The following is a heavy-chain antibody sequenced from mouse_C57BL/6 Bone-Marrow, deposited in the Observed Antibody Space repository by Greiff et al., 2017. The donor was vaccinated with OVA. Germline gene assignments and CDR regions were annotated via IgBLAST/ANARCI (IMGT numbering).Heavy chain of an antibody. CDR3: ARSSYYYGSSPYWYFDV. J-gene: IGHJ1*03. V-gene: IGHV1-55*01. Sequence: QVQLQQPGAELVKPGASVKMSCKASGYTFTSYWLTWVKQRPGQGLAWIGDIYPGSGSTNYNEKFRSKATLTVDTSSSTAYMQLSSLTSEDSAVYYCARSSYYYGSSPYWYFDVWGTGTTITVSS. CDR2: IYPGSGST. D-gene: IGHD1-1*01. CDR1: GYTFTSYW.